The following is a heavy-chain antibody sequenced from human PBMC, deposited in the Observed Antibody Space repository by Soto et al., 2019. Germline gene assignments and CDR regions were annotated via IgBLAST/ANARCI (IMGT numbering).Heavy chain of an antibody. CDR3: ARDASGSYDY. CDR1: GGSISSYY. J-gene: IGHJ4*02. D-gene: IGHD1-26*01. V-gene: IGHV4-59*01. CDR2: IYYSGST. Sequence: SETLSLTCTVSGGSISSYYWSWIRQPPGKGLEWIGYIYYSGSTNYNPSLKSRVTISVDTSKNQFSLKLSSVTAADTAVYYCARDASGSYDYWGQGTLVTVSS.